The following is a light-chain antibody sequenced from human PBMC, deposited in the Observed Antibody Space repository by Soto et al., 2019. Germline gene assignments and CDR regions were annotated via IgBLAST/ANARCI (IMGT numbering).Light chain of an antibody. CDR3: QKYSSVPV. CDR1: QDIRNF. J-gene: IGKJ3*01. CDR2: AAS. V-gene: IGKV1-27*01. Sequence: DIQMTQSPTSLSASVGDRVTITCRASQDIRNFVAWYQQKPGKAPKLLIYAASTLQSGVPSRFSGSGSGTDFTITINSLQPVDVETYSCQKYSSVPVFGPGTKVEIK.